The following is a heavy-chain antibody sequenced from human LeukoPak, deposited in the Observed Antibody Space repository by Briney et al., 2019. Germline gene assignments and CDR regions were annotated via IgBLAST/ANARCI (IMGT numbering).Heavy chain of an antibody. CDR2: ISGSGGST. Sequence: GGSLRLSCAASGFTVSSNYMSWVRQAPGKGLEWVSAISGSGGSTYYADSVKGRFTISRDNSKNTLYLQMNSLRAEDTAVYYCAKGLSSSWLYYFDYWGQGTLVTVSS. D-gene: IGHD6-13*01. V-gene: IGHV3-23*01. CDR1: GFTVSSNY. CDR3: AKGLSSSWLYYFDY. J-gene: IGHJ4*02.